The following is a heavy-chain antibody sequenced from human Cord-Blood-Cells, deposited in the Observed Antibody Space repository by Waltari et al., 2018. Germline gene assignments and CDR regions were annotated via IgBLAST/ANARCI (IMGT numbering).Heavy chain of an antibody. D-gene: IGHD5-18*01. CDR3: ARPAPRTYTAMVTIYWYFDL. CDR1: GGSFSGYS. CDR2: INHSGST. V-gene: IGHV4-34*01. J-gene: IGHJ2*01. Sequence: QVQLQQWGAGLLKPSETLSLTCAVYGGSFSGYSWSWIRQPPGKGLEWIGEINHSGSTNYHPSLKSRVTISVDTSKNQFSLKLSSVTAADTAVYYCARPAPRTYTAMVTIYWYFDLWGRGTLVTVSS.